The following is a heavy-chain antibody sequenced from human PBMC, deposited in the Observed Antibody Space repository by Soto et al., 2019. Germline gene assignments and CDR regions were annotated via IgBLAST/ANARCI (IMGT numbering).Heavy chain of an antibody. CDR1: GGSISSYY. J-gene: IGHJ4*02. CDR2: IYYSGST. V-gene: IGHV4-59*01. D-gene: IGHD3-16*02. Sequence: PSETLSLTCSVSGGSISSYYWCWIRQPPGKGLEWIGYIYYSGSTNYNPSLRSRVAISVDTSKNQFSLKLNSVTAADTAVYYYATSDNPYRFDFWGQGTLVTVSS. CDR3: ATSDNPYRFDF.